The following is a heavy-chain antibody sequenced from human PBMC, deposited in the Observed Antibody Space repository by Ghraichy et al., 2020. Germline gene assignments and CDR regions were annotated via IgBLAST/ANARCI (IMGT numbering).Heavy chain of an antibody. CDR3: ARDADRIAAAGSGQDYYYGMDV. CDR2: IWYDGSNK. Sequence: GESLNISCAASGFTFSSYGMHWVRQAPGKGLEWVAVIWYDGSNKYYADSVKGRFTISRDNSKNTLYLQMNSLRAEDTAVYYCARDADRIAAAGSGQDYYYGMDVWGQGTTVTVSS. CDR1: GFTFSSYG. J-gene: IGHJ6*02. V-gene: IGHV3-33*01. D-gene: IGHD6-13*01.